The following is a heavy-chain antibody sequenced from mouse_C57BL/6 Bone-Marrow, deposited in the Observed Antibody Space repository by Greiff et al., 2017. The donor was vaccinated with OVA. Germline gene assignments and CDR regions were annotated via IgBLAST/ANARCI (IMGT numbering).Heavy chain of an antibody. Sequence: VQLQQSGAELVRPGASVKLSCTASGFNIKDDYMHWVKQRPEQGLEWIGWIDPENGDTEYASKFQGQATITADTSSNTAYLQLSSLTSEDTAVYCCTTAYYSNYVAWFAYWGQGTLVTVSA. CDR1: GFNIKDDY. J-gene: IGHJ3*01. D-gene: IGHD2-5*01. V-gene: IGHV14-4*01. CDR2: IDPENGDT. CDR3: TTAYYSNYVAWFAY.